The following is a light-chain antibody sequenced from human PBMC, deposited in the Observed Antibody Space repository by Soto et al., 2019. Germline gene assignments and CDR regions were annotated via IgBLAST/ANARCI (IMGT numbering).Light chain of an antibody. J-gene: IGLJ2*01. V-gene: IGLV2-14*01. CDR1: SSDVGGYNY. CDR2: DVS. Sequence: QPVLTQPASVSGSPGQSFTISCTGTSSDVGGYNYVSWYQQHPGKAPKLMIYDVSNRPSGVSNRFSGSKSGNTASLTISGLQAEDEADYYCSSYTSSSTRVVFGGGTKVTVL. CDR3: SSYTSSSTRVV.